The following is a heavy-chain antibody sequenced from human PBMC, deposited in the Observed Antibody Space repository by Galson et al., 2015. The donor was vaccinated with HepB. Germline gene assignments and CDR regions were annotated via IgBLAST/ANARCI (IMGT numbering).Heavy chain of an antibody. J-gene: IGHJ6*03. CDR2: INSDGSST. CDR3: ARARITIFGVVYMDV. Sequence: SLRLSCAASGFTFSSYWMHWVRQAPGKGLVWVSRINSDGSSTSYADSVKGRFTISRDNAKNTLYLQMNSLRAEDTAVYYCARARITIFGVVYMDVWGKGTTVTVSS. CDR1: GFTFSSYW. V-gene: IGHV3-74*01. D-gene: IGHD3-3*01.